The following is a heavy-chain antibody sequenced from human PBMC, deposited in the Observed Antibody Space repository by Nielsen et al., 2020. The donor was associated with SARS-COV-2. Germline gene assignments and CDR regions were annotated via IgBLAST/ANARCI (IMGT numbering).Heavy chain of an antibody. Sequence: GGSLRLSCAASGFTFSSYWMHWVRQAPGKGLEWVSAISGSGGSTYYADSVKGRFTISRDNSKNTLYLQMNSLRAEDTAVYYCAKSAYYDIFGVQGHFDYWGQGTLVTVSS. V-gene: IGHV3-23*01. CDR3: AKSAYYDIFGVQGHFDY. CDR2: ISGSGGST. D-gene: IGHD3-9*01. J-gene: IGHJ4*02. CDR1: GFTFSSYW.